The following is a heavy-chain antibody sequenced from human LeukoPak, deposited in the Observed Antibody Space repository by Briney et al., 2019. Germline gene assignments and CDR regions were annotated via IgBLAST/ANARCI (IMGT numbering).Heavy chain of an antibody. Sequence: SQTLSLTCGISGDSVSSNSAAWNWIRQSPSRGLEWLGRTYYRSKWYNDYAISLTGRITINPDTSKNQFSLQLNSVTPEDTAVYYCARESQGYNGGWYNGYLDHWGQGTLVTVSS. J-gene: IGHJ4*02. CDR1: GDSVSSNSAA. CDR2: TYYRSKWYN. D-gene: IGHD6-19*01. CDR3: ARESQGYNGGWYNGYLDH. V-gene: IGHV6-1*01.